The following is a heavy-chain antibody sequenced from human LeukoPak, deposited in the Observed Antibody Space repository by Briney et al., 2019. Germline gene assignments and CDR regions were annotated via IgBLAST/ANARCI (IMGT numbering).Heavy chain of an antibody. J-gene: IGHJ3*02. D-gene: IGHD3-16*01. CDR1: GFTFSSYG. CDR3: AREFGTPDAFDI. V-gene: IGHV3-33*01. Sequence: PGRSLRLSCAASGFTFSSYGMHWVRQAPSKGLEWVAVIWYDGSNKYYADSVKGRFTISRDNSKDTLYLQMNSLRAEDTAVYYCAREFGTPDAFDIWGQGTMVTVSS. CDR2: IWYDGSNK.